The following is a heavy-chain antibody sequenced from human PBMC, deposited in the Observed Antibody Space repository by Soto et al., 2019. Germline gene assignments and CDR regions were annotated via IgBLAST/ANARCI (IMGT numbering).Heavy chain of an antibody. J-gene: IGHJ6*03. CDR2: IYYSGST. CDR3: ASEGETSVMDV. CDR1: GGSISSSSYY. D-gene: IGHD3-10*01. Sequence: QLQLQESGPGLVKPSETLSLTCTVSGGSISSSSYYWGWIRQPPGKGLEWIGSIYYSGSTYYNPSLKSRVTISVDTSKNQFSLKLSSVTAADTAVYYCASEGETSVMDVWGKGTTVTVSS. V-gene: IGHV4-39*01.